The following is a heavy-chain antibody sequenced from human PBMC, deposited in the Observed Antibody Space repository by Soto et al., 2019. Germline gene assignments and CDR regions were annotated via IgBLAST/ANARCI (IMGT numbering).Heavy chain of an antibody. J-gene: IGHJ4*02. Sequence: QVHLVRSGAEVMKPGASVKVSCKGSGYDFTTYGITWVRQAPGQGLEWMAWISAHNGNTDYAQKLQGRVTVTRDTSTSTAYMELRSLRSDDTAVYYCARGRYGDYWGQGALVTVSS. V-gene: IGHV1-18*01. CDR3: ARGRYGDY. D-gene: IGHD1-1*01. CDR1: GYDFTTYG. CDR2: ISAHNGNT.